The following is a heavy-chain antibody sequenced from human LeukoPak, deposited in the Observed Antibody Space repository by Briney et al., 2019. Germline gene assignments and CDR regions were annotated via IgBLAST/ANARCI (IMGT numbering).Heavy chain of an antibody. J-gene: IGHJ4*02. Sequence: PSETLSLTCTVSGGSISSSSYYWGWIRQPPGKGLEWIGSIYYSGSTYYNSSLKSRVTISVDTSKNQFSLKLSSVTAADTAVYYCARFIVVVPANFIDYWGQGTLVTVSS. V-gene: IGHV4-39*07. CDR3: ARFIVVVPANFIDY. D-gene: IGHD2-2*01. CDR2: IYYSGST. CDR1: GGSISSSSYY.